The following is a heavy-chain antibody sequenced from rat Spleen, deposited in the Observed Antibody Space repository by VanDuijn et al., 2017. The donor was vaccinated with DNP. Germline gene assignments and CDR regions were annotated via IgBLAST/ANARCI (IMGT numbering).Heavy chain of an antibody. CDR1: GFSITSNY. J-gene: IGHJ2*01. CDR2: INYSGYT. V-gene: IGHV3-1*01. Sequence: EVQLQESGPGLVKPSQSLSLTCSVTGFSITSNYWGWIRKLPGNKMEWIGYINYSGYTGYNPSLKSRISITRDTSKNQFFLQLNSVTTEDTATYYCARWSDYFDYWGQGVMVTVSS. CDR3: ARWSDYFDY.